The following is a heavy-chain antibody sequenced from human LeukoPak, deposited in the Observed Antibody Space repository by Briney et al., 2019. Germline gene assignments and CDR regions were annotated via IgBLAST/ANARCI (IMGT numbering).Heavy chain of an antibody. D-gene: IGHD3-10*01. CDR2: LSWNSDSI. J-gene: IGHJ4*02. Sequence: GGSLRLSCAASGFTFDGYAMHWVRQAPGKGLERVSGLSWNSDSIHYADSVRGRFTISRDNAKNSPYLQMNSLRTEDTALYYCAKLSYGSGSYPFDSWGQGTLVTVSS. CDR1: GFTFDGYA. CDR3: AKLSYGSGSYPFDS. V-gene: IGHV3-9*01.